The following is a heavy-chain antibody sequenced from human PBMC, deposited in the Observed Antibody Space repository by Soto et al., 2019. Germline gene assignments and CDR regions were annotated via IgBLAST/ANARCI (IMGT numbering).Heavy chain of an antibody. J-gene: IGHJ6*02. CDR1: GFTFSSYW. CDR3: ARERAGDYYYYGMDV. D-gene: IGHD6-25*01. CDR2: INSDGSST. Sequence: GESLKISCAASGFTFSSYWMHWVRQAPGKGLVWVSRINSDGSSTSYADSVKGRFTISRDNAKNTLYLQMNSLRAEDTAVYYCARERAGDYYYYGMDVWGQGTTVTVSS. V-gene: IGHV3-74*01.